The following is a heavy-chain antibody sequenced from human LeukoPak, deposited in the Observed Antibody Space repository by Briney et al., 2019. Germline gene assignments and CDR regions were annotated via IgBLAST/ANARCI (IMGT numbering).Heavy chain of an antibody. CDR3: ARGGYYYDSSGYSHLPDY. CDR1: GGTFSSYA. Sequence: SVKVSCTASGGTFSSYAFSWVRQAPGQGLEWMGGIIPIVGTTNYAQMFQGRVTIAADESTSTAYMELSSLRSEDTAVYYCARGGYYYDSSGYSHLPDYWGQGTLVTVSA. J-gene: IGHJ4*02. D-gene: IGHD3-22*01. CDR2: IIPIVGTT. V-gene: IGHV1-69*13.